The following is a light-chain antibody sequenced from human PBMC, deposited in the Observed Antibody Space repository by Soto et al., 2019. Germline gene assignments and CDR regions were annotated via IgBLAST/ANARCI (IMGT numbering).Light chain of an antibody. CDR2: GAS. J-gene: IGKJ1*01. V-gene: IGKV3-20*01. Sequence: EIVLTQSPGTLSSSPGERVTLSCRASQSVTSNFLAWYQQKPGQSPRLLIFGASIRDTGLPDRFSGGGSGRDFTLTISRLEPEHSAVYYCHQYGISPGTFGQGTKLDIK. CDR3: HQYGISPGT. CDR1: QSVTSNF.